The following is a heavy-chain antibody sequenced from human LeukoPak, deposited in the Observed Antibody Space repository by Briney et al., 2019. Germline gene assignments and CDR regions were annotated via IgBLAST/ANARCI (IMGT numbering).Heavy chain of an antibody. CDR3: AKELSAGTGGGWEDYFVY. CDR2: ISYDGSNK. D-gene: IGHD6-13*01. Sequence: GRSLRLSCAASGFTFSSYGMHWVRQAPGKGLEWVAAISYDGSNKFYADSVKGRFTISRDNSKSTLYLQMNSLRAEDTAVYYCAKELSAGTGGGWEDYFVYWGQGTLVTVSA. V-gene: IGHV3-30*18. CDR1: GFTFSSYG. J-gene: IGHJ4*02.